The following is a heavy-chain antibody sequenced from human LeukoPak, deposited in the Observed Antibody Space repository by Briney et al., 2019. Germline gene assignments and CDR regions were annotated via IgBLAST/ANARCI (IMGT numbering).Heavy chain of an antibody. CDR3: AKDTGIAVAGTIDY. J-gene: IGHJ4*02. Sequence: GGSLRLSCAASGFTFSSYAMSWARQAPGKGLEWVSAISGSGGSTYYADSVKGRFTISRDNSKNTLYLQMNSLRAEDTAVYYCAKDTGIAVAGTIDYWGQGTLVTVSS. CDR1: GFTFSSYA. D-gene: IGHD6-19*01. V-gene: IGHV3-23*01. CDR2: ISGSGGST.